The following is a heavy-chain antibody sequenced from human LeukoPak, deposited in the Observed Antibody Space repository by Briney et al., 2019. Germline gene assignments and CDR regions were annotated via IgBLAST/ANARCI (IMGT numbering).Heavy chain of an antibody. D-gene: IGHD3-16*01. V-gene: IGHV3-30*06. J-gene: IGHJ4*02. CDR2: TSYDGSNK. Sequence: GGSLRLSCAASGFTFSSYGIHWVRQAPGKGLEWVAVTSYDGSNKYYADSVKGRFTISRDNSKNTLYLQMNSLRAEDTAVYYCARDRIMIGGYYFDYWGQGALVTVSS. CDR1: GFTFSSYG. CDR3: ARDRIMIGGYYFDY.